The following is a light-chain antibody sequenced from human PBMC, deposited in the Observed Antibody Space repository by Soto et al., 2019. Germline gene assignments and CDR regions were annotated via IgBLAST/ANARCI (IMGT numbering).Light chain of an antibody. V-gene: IGKV3-15*01. CDR3: QQYNNWPLT. J-gene: IGKJ4*01. CDR2: GAS. Sequence: EIVMTQSPATLSVSPGERATLSCRASQSVSSYLAWYQQKPGQAPRLLISGASTMATGIPARFSGSGSGTDFTLTISSLQSEDFAVYYCQQYNNWPLTFAGGTKVEIK. CDR1: QSVSSY.